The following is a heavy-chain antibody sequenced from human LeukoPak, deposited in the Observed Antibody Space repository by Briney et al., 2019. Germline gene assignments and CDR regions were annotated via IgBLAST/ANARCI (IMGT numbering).Heavy chain of an antibody. Sequence: GGSLRLSCAASGFTVSSNYMSWVRQAPGKGLEWVSVIYSGGSTYYADYVKGRFTISRDNSKNTLYLQMNSLRAEDTAMYFCARDTTATGSWYYAFDIWGQGTVVTVSS. CDR3: ARDTTATGSWYYAFDI. J-gene: IGHJ3*02. V-gene: IGHV3-66*01. CDR1: GFTVSSNY. CDR2: IYSGGST. D-gene: IGHD6-13*01.